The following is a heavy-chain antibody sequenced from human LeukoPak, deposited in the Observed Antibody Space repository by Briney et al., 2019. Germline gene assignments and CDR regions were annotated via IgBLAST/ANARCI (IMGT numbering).Heavy chain of an antibody. D-gene: IGHD3-22*01. V-gene: IGHV1-69*05. CDR1: GGTFSSYA. CDR2: IIPIFGTA. CDR3: ARDTYYYDSGGLVFDP. Sequence: SVKVPCKASGGTFSSYAISWVRQAPGQGLEWMGRIIPIFGTANYAQKFQGRVTITTDESTSTACMELSSLRSEDTAVYYCARDTYYYDSGGLVFDPWGQGTLVTVSS. J-gene: IGHJ5*02.